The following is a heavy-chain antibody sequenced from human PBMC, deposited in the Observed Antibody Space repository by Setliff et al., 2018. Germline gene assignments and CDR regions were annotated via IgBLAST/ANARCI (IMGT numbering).Heavy chain of an antibody. CDR1: GDSINSGNYY. CDR2: IYTSGSA. D-gene: IGHD6-13*01. V-gene: IGHV4-61*09. CDR3: ARHDRQHVNFDY. J-gene: IGHJ4*02. Sequence: SETLSLTCTVSGDSINSGNYYWTWIRQPAGKGLEWIGQIYTSGSASYNPSIMSRVTISLDTSQNHFSLKLNSVTAADTAVYYCARHDRQHVNFDYWGQGTLVTVSS.